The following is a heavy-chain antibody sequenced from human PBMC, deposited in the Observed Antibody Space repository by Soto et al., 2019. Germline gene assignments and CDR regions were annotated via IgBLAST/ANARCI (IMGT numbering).Heavy chain of an antibody. CDR1: GYTFTSYG. J-gene: IGHJ6*02. D-gene: IGHD6-13*01. Sequence: ASVKVSCKASGYTFTSYGISWVRQAPGQGLEWMGWISAYNGNTNYAQKLQGRVTMTTDTSTSTAYMELRSLRSDDTAVYYCARAERSSSWASLHYYYYYAMDVWGQGTTVTVSS. CDR3: ARAERSSSWASLHYYYYYAMDV. V-gene: IGHV1-18*01. CDR2: ISAYNGNT.